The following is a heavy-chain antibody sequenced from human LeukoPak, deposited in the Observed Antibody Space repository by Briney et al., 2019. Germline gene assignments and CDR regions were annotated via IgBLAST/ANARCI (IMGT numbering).Heavy chain of an antibody. J-gene: IGHJ5*02. Sequence: ASETLSLTCTVSGGPISSYYWSWIRQPPGKGLEWVGYTHYSGSTNYNPSLKSRVTISVDTSNNQFSLKLSSVTAADTAVYYCARVDPYIVATGNWFDPWGQGTLVTVSS. CDR2: THYSGST. CDR3: ARVDPYIVATGNWFDP. D-gene: IGHD5-12*01. V-gene: IGHV4-59*01. CDR1: GGPISSYY.